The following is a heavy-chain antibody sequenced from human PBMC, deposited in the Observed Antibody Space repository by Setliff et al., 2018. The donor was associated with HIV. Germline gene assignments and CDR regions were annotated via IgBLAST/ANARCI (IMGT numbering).Heavy chain of an antibody. CDR2: INPSGDIT. J-gene: IGHJ3*02. V-gene: IGHV1-46*01. Sequence: ASVKVSCKASGYTFINNYIHWVRQAPGQGLEWMGLINPSGDITSYAEKFQGRVTMTRDTSTSTVYMELRSLRSEDTAIYYCASKGGSGNYPDSDAFDIWGQGTLVTVSS. CDR1: GYTFINNY. CDR3: ASKGGSGNYPDSDAFDI. D-gene: IGHD3-10*01.